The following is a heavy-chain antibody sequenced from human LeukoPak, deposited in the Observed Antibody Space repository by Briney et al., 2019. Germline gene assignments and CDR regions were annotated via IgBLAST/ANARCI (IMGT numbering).Heavy chain of an antibody. CDR1: GFTFTAYG. CDR3: ARDLNLGTTDSY. CDR2: ISFDGSGQ. D-gene: IGHD4-4*01. J-gene: IGHJ4*02. V-gene: IGHV3-30*03. Sequence: GGSLRLSCAASGFTFTAYGMHWVRQAPGKGLEWLAVISFDGSGQYYADSVKGRLTISRDDSKNMLYLQMNSLRVEDTAVYYCARDLNLGTTDSYWGQGTLVTISS.